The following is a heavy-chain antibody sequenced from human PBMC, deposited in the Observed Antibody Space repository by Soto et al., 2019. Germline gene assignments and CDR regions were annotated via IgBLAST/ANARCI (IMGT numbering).Heavy chain of an antibody. V-gene: IGHV4-39*01. D-gene: IGHD1-1*01. CDR3: ARQKVSDNWNDASHYYYGMDV. J-gene: IGHJ6*02. CDR2: IYYSGST. Sequence: SETLSLTCTVPGGSISSSSYYWGWIRQPPGKGLEWIGSIYYSGSTYYNPSLKSRVTISVDTSKNQFSLKLSSVTAADTAVYYCARQKVSDNWNDASHYYYGMDVWGQGTTVTVSS. CDR1: GGSISSSSYY.